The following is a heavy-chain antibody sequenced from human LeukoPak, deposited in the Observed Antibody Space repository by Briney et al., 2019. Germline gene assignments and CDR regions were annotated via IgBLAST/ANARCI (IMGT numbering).Heavy chain of an antibody. Sequence: PGRSQRLSCAASGFTFSSYGMHWVRQAPGKGLEWVAVIWYDGSNIYYADSVKGRFTISRDNSKNTLYLQMNNLRADDTAVYFCVRDHYWSVDYWGQGALVTVSS. J-gene: IGHJ4*02. CDR3: VRDHYWSVDY. CDR2: IWYDGSNI. CDR1: GFTFSSYG. D-gene: IGHD3-3*01. V-gene: IGHV3-33*01.